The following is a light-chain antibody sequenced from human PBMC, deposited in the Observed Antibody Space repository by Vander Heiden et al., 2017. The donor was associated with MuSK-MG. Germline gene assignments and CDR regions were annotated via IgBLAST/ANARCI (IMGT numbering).Light chain of an antibody. CDR1: QSLVYIDGNTF. CDR3: MQSPIWPCT. J-gene: IGKJ3*01. CDR2: KAS. V-gene: IGKV2-30*01. Sequence: VLSQSPLSLSFTLGQSASISCGSNQSLVYIDGNTFLTWFHQRPGQSPRLLIYKASTRDSGIPDRFSGSGSVIDFTLTISSVEAEDVGLYYCMQSPIWPCTFGPGTKVDL.